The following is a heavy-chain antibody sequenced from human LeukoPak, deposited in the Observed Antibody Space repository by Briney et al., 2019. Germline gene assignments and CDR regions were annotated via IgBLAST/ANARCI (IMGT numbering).Heavy chain of an antibody. CDR2: IHYSGSA. D-gene: IGHD5-18*01. CDR3: ATVDSYGSRLDY. J-gene: IGHJ4*02. CDR1: GGSISSFY. Sequence: PSETLSLTCTVSGGSISSFYWSWIRQLPGKGLEWIGYIHYSGSANYNPSLKSRVSISVDTSKKQFSLKLNSVTAADTAVYYCATVDSYGSRLDYWGQGTLVTVSS. V-gene: IGHV4-59*01.